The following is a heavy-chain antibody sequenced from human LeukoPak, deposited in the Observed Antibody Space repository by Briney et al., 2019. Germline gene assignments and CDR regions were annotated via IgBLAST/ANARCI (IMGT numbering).Heavy chain of an antibody. CDR1: GGSISSSNW. Sequence: PSETLSLTCVVSGGSISSSNWWSWVRQPPEKGLEWIGEIYHSGSTNYNPSLKSRVTISVDTSKNQFSLKLSSVTAADTAVYYCARHGRGLVVIDYWGQGTLVTVSS. D-gene: IGHD3-22*01. V-gene: IGHV4-4*02. CDR3: ARHGRGLVVIDY. CDR2: IYHSGST. J-gene: IGHJ4*02.